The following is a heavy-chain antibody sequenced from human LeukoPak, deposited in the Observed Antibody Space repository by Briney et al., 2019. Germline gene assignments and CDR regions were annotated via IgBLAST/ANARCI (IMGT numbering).Heavy chain of an antibody. CDR2: IIPIFGTA. D-gene: IGHD2-15*01. Sequence: SVKVSCKASGGTFSSYAISWVRQAPGQGLEWMGGIIPIFGTANYAQKFQGRVTITADESTSTAYMELSSLRSEDTAVYYCARHHTTSQHCSGGSCYSSWFDPWGQGTLVTVSS. V-gene: IGHV1-69*13. J-gene: IGHJ5*02. CDR3: ARHHTTSQHCSGGSCYSSWFDP. CDR1: GGTFSSYA.